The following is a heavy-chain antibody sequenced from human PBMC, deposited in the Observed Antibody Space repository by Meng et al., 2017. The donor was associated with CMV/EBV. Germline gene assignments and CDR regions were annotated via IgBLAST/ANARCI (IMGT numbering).Heavy chain of an antibody. Sequence: SETLSLTCTVSGGSISSSSYYWGWIRQPPGKGLEWIGSIYYSGSTYYNPSLKSRVTLSVDTSKNQCSLKLSSVTAADTAVYYCARPRLLTRFGELDAFDIWGQGTMVTVSS. CDR1: GGSISSSSYY. J-gene: IGHJ3*02. V-gene: IGHV4-39*01. CDR2: IYYSGST. CDR3: ARPRLLTRFGELDAFDI. D-gene: IGHD3-10*01.